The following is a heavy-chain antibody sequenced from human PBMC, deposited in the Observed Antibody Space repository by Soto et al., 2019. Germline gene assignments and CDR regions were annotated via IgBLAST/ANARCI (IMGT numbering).Heavy chain of an antibody. D-gene: IGHD4-4*01. CDR3: ARLPNYSKETRSYGMDV. CDR1: GGSISSSSYY. CDR2: IYYSGST. J-gene: IGHJ6*02. V-gene: IGHV4-39*01. Sequence: SETLSLTCTVSGGSISSSSYYWGWIRQPPGKGLEWIGSIYYSGSTYYNPSLKSRVTISVDTSKNQFSLKLSSVTAADTAVYYCARLPNYSKETRSYGMDVWGQGTTVTVSS.